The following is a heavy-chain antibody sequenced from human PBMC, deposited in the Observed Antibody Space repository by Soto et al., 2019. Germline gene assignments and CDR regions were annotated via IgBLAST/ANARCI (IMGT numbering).Heavy chain of an antibody. Sequence: QVQLVESGGGVVQPGRSLRLSCAASRFTFSSYGMHWVRQAPGKGLEWVAVIWYDGSNKYYADSVKGRCTISRDNYENTLYMQRNSMRAEDTAVYYCARDLFYGAYVQYYYYYCSMDVWGQGTTVTVSS. CDR1: RFTFSSYG. CDR3: ARDLFYGAYVQYYYYYCSMDV. CDR2: IWYDGSNK. D-gene: IGHD4-17*01. J-gene: IGHJ6*02. V-gene: IGHV3-33*01.